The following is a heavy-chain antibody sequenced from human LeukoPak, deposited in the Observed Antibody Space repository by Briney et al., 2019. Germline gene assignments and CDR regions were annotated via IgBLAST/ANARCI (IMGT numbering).Heavy chain of an antibody. V-gene: IGHV4-59*12. Sequence: SETLSLTCTVSGGSISSYYWSWIRQPPGKGLEWIGYIYYSGSTYYNPSLKSRVTISVDTSKNQFSLKLSSVTAADTAVYYCARGRYRSRYYYGSGSLYYFDYWGQGTLVTVSS. CDR2: IYYSGST. D-gene: IGHD3-10*01. CDR1: GGSISSYY. CDR3: ARGRYRSRYYYGSGSLYYFDY. J-gene: IGHJ4*02.